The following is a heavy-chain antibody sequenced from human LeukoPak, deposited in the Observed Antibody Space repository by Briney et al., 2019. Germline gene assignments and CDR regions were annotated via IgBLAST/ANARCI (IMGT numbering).Heavy chain of an antibody. CDR2: IYHSGST. V-gene: IGHV4-38-2*02. Sequence: PSETLSLTCTVSGYSISSGYYWGWIRQPPGKGLEWIGSIYHSGSTYYNPSLKSRVTISVDTSKNQFSLKLSSVTAADTAVYYCARDLRGLRIIDYWGQGTLVTVSS. CDR3: ARDLRGLRIIDY. CDR1: GYSISSGYY. J-gene: IGHJ4*02. D-gene: IGHD4-17*01.